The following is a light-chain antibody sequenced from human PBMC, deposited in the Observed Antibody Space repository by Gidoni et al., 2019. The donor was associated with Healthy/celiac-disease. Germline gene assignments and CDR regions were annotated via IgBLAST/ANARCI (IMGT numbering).Light chain of an antibody. Sequence: DIQMTQSPSSLSAPVGDRVTITCRASQGISNSLAWYQQKPGKAPKLLLYAASRLESGVPSRFSGSGSGTDYTLTISSLQPEDFATYYCQQYYSTPPLTFGGGTKVEIK. CDR1: QGISNS. J-gene: IGKJ4*01. CDR2: AAS. V-gene: IGKV1-NL1*01. CDR3: QQYYSTPPLT.